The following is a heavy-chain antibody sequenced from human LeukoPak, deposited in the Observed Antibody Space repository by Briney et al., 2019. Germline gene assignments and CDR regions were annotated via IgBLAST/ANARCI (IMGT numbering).Heavy chain of an antibody. V-gene: IGHV3-23*01. D-gene: IGHD2-2*02. Sequence: PGGSLRLSCAASGFTFSSYAMRWVRQAPGKGLEWVSGISGSGGSTYYADSVKGRFTIARDNSKNTLYLQMNSLRAEDTAVYCCARGNCRGTSCYSDYWGQGTLVTVSS. J-gene: IGHJ4*02. CDR1: GFTFSSYA. CDR3: ARGNCRGTSCYSDY. CDR2: ISGSGGST.